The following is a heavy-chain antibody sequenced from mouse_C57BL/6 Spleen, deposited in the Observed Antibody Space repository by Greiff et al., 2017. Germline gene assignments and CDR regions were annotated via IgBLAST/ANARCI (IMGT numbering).Heavy chain of an antibody. V-gene: IGHV1-64*01. D-gene: IGHD4-1*02. CDR2: IHPRSGST. Sequence: QVQLQQPGPELVKPGASVKMSCKASGYTFTSYWMHWVKQRPGQGLEWIGMIHPRSGSTNYNEKFKSKATLTVDKSSSTAYMQLSSLTSEDSAVYYCAGVATGIFDYWGKGTTLTVSS. J-gene: IGHJ2*01. CDR3: AGVATGIFDY. CDR1: GYTFTSYW.